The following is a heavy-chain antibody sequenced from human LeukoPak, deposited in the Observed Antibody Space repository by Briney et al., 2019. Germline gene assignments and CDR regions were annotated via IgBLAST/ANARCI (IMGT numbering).Heavy chain of an antibody. CDR3: VRDRTKPGGSGTPTPPGNY. D-gene: IGHD3-10*01. J-gene: IGHJ4*02. V-gene: IGHV1-18*01. CDR1: GYTFTSYG. CDR2: ISAYNGNT. Sequence: GASVKVSCKASGYTFTSYGISWVRQAPGQGLEWMGWISAYNGNTNYAQKLQGRVTMTTDTSTSTAYMELRSLRSDDTAVYYCVRDRTKPGGSGTPTPPGNYWGQGTLVTVSS.